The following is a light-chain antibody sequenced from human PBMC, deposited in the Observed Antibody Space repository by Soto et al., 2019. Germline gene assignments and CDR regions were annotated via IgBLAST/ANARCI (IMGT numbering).Light chain of an antibody. CDR3: QQTYTMPCT. Sequence: DIQMTQSPSSLSASVGDRVTITCRSSQTISTYLHWFQQKPGKAPNLLIYDASTLQSGVPSRFSGSGSGADFTLTISSLQPEDFASYYCQQTYTMPCTFGQGTKLEIK. CDR1: QTISTY. V-gene: IGKV1-39*01. CDR2: DAS. J-gene: IGKJ2*02.